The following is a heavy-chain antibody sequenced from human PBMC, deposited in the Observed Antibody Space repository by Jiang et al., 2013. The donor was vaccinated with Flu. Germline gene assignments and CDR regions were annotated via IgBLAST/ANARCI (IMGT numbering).Heavy chain of an antibody. V-gene: IGHV4-30-2*01. CDR2: IYHSGST. CDR1: GGSISSGGYS. D-gene: IGHD6-13*01. J-gene: IGHJ6*03. CDR3: ASLHDGAAAGTDSMSYYYYYMDV. Sequence: GSGLVKPSQTLSLTCAVSGGSISSGGYSWSWIRQPPGKGLEWIGYIYHSGSTYYNPSLKSRVTISVDRSKNQFSLKLSSVTAADTAVYYCASLHDGAAAGTDSMSYYYYYMDVWGKG.